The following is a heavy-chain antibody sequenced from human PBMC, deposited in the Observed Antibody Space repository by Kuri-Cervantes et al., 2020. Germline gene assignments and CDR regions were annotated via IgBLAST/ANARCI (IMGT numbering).Heavy chain of an antibody. D-gene: IGHD4-23*01. J-gene: IGHJ3*02. Sequence: GGSLRLSCAASGFTFTTHSMTWVRQAPGKGLEWVSHITRSGGSSYYADFVKGRFTISRDNAKNSVYLQMNSLREEDTAIYYCAREAIYGGYFDAFDIWGQGTMVTVSS. V-gene: IGHV3-48*02. CDR1: GFTFTTHS. CDR2: ITRSGGSS. CDR3: AREAIYGGYFDAFDI.